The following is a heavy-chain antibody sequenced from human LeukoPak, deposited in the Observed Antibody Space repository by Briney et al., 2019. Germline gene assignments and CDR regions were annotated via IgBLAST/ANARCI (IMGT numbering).Heavy chain of an antibody. J-gene: IGHJ4*02. V-gene: IGHV3-66*02. CDR2: IYSGGGT. CDR3: ARDDGSSPYDY. CDR1: GFTVSSNY. D-gene: IGHD6-6*01. Sequence: GGSLRLSCAASGFTVSSNYMSWIRQAPGKGLEWVSVIYSGGGTYYAGSVKGRFTISRDNSKNTLYLQMNSLRAEDTAVYYCARDDGSSPYDYRGQGTLVTVSS.